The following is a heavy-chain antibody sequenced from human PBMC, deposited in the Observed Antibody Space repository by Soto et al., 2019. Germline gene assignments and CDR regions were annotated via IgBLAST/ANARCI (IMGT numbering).Heavy chain of an antibody. V-gene: IGHV3-30-3*01. CDR1: GFTFSSYA. J-gene: IGHJ4*02. Sequence: PGGSLRLSCAASGFTFSSYAMHWVRQAPGKGLEWVAVISYDGSNKYYADSVKGRFTISRDNSKNTLYLQMNSLRAEDTAVYYCAKDPTYYYDSSGYPAPYWGQGTLVTVSS. D-gene: IGHD3-22*01. CDR2: ISYDGSNK. CDR3: AKDPTYYYDSSGYPAPY.